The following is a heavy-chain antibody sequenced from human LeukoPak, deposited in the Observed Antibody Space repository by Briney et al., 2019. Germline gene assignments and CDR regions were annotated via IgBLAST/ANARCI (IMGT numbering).Heavy chain of an antibody. CDR2: IYYSGST. CDR1: GGSISSYY. V-gene: IGHV4-59*01. D-gene: IGHD5-24*01. CDR3: ARDRLHRSNGAFDI. J-gene: IGHJ3*02. Sequence: NPSETLSLTCTVSGGSISSYYWSWIRQPPGKGLEWIGYIYYSGSTNYNPSLKSRVTISVDTSKNQFSLKLSSVTAADTAVYYCARDRLHRSNGAFDIWGQGTMVTVSS.